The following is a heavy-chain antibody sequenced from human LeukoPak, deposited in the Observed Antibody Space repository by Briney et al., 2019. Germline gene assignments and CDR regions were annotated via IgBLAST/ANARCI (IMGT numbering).Heavy chain of an antibody. CDR3: ARDDAYLRLGA. D-gene: IGHD3-16*01. V-gene: IGHV3-33*01. CDR1: GFTFSSHG. J-gene: IGHJ5*02. CDR2: IRFDGTKQ. Sequence: GGSLRLSCVPASGFTFSSHGMHWVCQAPGKGLEWVAGIRFDGTKQYYRDSAKGRFTVSRDDSKNTLYLQMNSLRDEDTAVYYCARDDAYLRLGAWGQGTLVTVSS.